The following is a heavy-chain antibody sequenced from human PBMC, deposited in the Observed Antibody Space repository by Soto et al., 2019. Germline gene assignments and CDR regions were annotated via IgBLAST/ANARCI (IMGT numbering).Heavy chain of an antibody. D-gene: IGHD6-13*01. V-gene: IGHV1-18*01. Sequence: ASVKVSCKASGYTFTSYGISWVRQAPGQGLEWMGWISAYNGNTNYAQKLQGRFTVSRDNAKDSLYLQMNSLRPEDTAIYYCARGLGSSWFFLWGPGTLVTVSS. CDR1: GYTFTSYG. J-gene: IGHJ5*02. CDR3: ARGLGSSWFFL. CDR2: ISAYNGNT.